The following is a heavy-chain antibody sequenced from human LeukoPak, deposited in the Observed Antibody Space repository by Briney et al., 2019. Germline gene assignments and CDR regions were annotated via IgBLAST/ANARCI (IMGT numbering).Heavy chain of an antibody. CDR1: GYTFTSYA. D-gene: IGHD6-19*01. CDR2: INAGNGNT. J-gene: IGHJ4*02. Sequence: ASVTVSCKASGYTFTSYAMHWVRQAPGQRLEWMGWINAGNGNTKYSQKFQGRVTITRDTSASTAYMELSSLRSEDTAVYYCARAIRDSSGAGRNSYYFDYWGQGTLVTVSS. V-gene: IGHV1-3*01. CDR3: ARAIRDSSGAGRNSYYFDY.